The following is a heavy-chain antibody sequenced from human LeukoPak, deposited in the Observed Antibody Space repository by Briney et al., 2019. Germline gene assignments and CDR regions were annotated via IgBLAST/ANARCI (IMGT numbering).Heavy chain of an antibody. J-gene: IGHJ4*02. CDR3: ARRFGY. V-gene: IGHV3-48*02. CDR2: ISSSSSTI. CDR1: GFTFSSFA. Sequence: GESLRLSCAASGFTFSSFAMHWVRQAPGKGLEWVSYISSSSSTISYADSVKGRFTISRDNAKNSLYLQMNSLRDEDTAVYYCARRFGYWGQGTLVTVPS.